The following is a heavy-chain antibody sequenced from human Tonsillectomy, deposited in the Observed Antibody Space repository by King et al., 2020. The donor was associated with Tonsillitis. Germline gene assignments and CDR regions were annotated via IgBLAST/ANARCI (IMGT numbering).Heavy chain of an antibody. V-gene: IGHV3-23*04. CDR1: GFTFSSYA. Sequence: VQLVESGGGLVQPGGSLRLSCAASGFTFSSYAMSWVRQAPGKGLEWVSAISGSGGSTYYADSVKGRFTISRDNSKNTLYLQMNSLRAEDTAVYYCAKPMVRGVIRPLAGLRGFDYWGQGTLVTVSS. D-gene: IGHD3-10*01. CDR2: ISGSGGST. J-gene: IGHJ4*02. CDR3: AKPMVRGVIRPLAGLRGFDY.